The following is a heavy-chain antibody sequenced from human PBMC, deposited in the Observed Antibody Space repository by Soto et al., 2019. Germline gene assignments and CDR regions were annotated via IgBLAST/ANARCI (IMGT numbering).Heavy chain of an antibody. Sequence: QVQLQESGPGLVKPSETLSLTCTVSGGSISSYYWSWIRQPAGKGLEWIGRIYTSGSTNYNPSLKSRVTMSVDTSKNQFSLKLSSVTAADTAVYYCARDETQIAAPSQNYYYYYGMDVWGQGTTVTVSS. CDR1: GGSISSYY. J-gene: IGHJ6*02. CDR3: ARDETQIAAPSQNYYYYYGMDV. V-gene: IGHV4-4*07. D-gene: IGHD6-6*01. CDR2: IYTSGST.